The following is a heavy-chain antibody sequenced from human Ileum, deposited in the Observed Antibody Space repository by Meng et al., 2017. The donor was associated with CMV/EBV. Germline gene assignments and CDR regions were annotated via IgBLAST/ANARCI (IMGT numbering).Heavy chain of an antibody. J-gene: IGHJ5*02. CDR1: GGSVSVNYW. V-gene: IGHV4-4*02. CDR3: VRGSIAGATLMDL. CDR2: VHYRGST. D-gene: IGHD1-26*01. Sequence: AVSGGSVSVNYWWEWVRQPPGKGLEWIGEVHYRGSTTYNPSLKSRATISVDKSKNQFSLNLNSVTAADTAVYYCVRGSIAGATLMDLWGQGTLVTVSS.